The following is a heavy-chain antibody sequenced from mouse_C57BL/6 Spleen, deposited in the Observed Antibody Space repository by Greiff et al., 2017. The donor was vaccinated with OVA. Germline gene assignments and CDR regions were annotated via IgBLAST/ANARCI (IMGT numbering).Heavy chain of an antibody. CDR3: EKPPYYDYYETDWYFDV. CDR2: ISSGGSYT. Sequence: EVMLVESGGDLVKPGGSLKLSCAASGFTFSSYGMSWVRQTPDKRLEWVATISSGGSYTYYTDSVTGRYTISRDNAKNTLYLQMSSLKSEDTAMYYCEKPPYYDYYETDWYFDVWGTGTTVTVSS. CDR1: GFTFSSYG. J-gene: IGHJ1*03. D-gene: IGHD2-4*01. V-gene: IGHV5-6*01.